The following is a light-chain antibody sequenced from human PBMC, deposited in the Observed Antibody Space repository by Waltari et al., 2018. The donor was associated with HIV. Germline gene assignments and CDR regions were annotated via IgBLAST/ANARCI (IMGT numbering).Light chain of an antibody. V-gene: IGLV2-11*01. CDR3: CSYSGSGTLYV. CDR2: DVT. J-gene: IGLJ1*01. Sequence: QSALTQPRSVSGSPGQSVTISCTGTSSDVGGYTFVSWYQHHPGKAPKLVISDVTKRPSGVPDRVSGSKSGNTASLTISGVQAEDEADYYCCSYSGSGTLYVFGTGTEVTVL. CDR1: SSDVGGYTF.